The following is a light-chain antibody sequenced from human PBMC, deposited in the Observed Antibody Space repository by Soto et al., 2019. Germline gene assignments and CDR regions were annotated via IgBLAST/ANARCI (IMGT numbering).Light chain of an antibody. CDR3: QEYNNWPPIT. CDR2: GAS. Sequence: EIVMTQSPATLSVSPGERATLSCRASQSVSSNLAWYQQKPGQAPRLLIYGASTRATGIPARFSGSGAGTGFTLTISSLQSVDFAVYYSQEYNNWPPITFGQGTRLEI. J-gene: IGKJ5*01. CDR1: QSVSSN. V-gene: IGKV3-15*01.